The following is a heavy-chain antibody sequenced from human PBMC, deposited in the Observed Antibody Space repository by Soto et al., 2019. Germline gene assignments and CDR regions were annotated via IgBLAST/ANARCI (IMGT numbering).Heavy chain of an antibody. J-gene: IGHJ4*02. Sequence: GGSLRLSCTASGFTFSEYSMSWARQAPGKGLEWVSSITHSGTYVYYADSVKGRFTISRDSASNSLFLQMTSLRAEDTAVYHCARARGNDWYSDYWGQGTLVTVSS. V-gene: IGHV3-21*01. CDR2: ITHSGTYV. CDR3: ARARGNDWYSDY. CDR1: GFTFSEYS. D-gene: IGHD5-12*01.